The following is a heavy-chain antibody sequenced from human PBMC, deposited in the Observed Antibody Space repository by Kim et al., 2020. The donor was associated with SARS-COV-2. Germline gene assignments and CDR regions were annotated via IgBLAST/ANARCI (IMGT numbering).Heavy chain of an antibody. CDR3: ARAEI. J-gene: IGHJ4*02. CDR2: INPDGSDK. V-gene: IGHV3-7*01. Sequence: INPDGSDKSYVDSVKGRFTISRDDGENSLYLQMDSLRAEDTAVYYWARAEIWGQGTLVIVSS.